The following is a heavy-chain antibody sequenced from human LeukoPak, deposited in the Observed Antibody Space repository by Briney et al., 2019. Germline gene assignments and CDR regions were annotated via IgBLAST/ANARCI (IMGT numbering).Heavy chain of an antibody. CDR3: AKDRIIGSYYGTSYFDY. CDR1: GFTFSSFA. D-gene: IGHD1-26*01. V-gene: IGHV3-23*05. J-gene: IGHJ4*02. CDR2: IYGSNNNT. Sequence: GGSLRLSCAASGFTFSSFAMGWVRLAPGKGLQWISCIYGSNNNTYYTDSVTGRFTISRDNSKTTLFLQMNSLRAEDTAVYYCAKDRIIGSYYGTSYFDYWGQGTLVTVSS.